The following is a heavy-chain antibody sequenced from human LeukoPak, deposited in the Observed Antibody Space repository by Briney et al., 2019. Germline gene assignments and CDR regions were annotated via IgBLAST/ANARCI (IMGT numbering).Heavy chain of an antibody. J-gene: IGHJ4*02. D-gene: IGHD6-13*01. V-gene: IGHV3-23*01. CDR1: GFIFSTYA. CDR2: ISGSGGGT. Sequence: PGGSLRLSCATSGFIFSTYALSWVRQAPGKGLEWASSISGSGGGTYHADSVKGRFTISRDSSKNTLYLQMNSLRAEDTAIYYCARVIRAAPGKGYFDYWGQGTLATVSS. CDR3: ARVIRAAPGKGYFDY.